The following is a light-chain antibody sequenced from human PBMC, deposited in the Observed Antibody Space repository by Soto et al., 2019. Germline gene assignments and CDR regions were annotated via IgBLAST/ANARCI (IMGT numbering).Light chain of an antibody. CDR2: DAS. CDR1: QSVSNNY. J-gene: IGKJ1*01. V-gene: IGKV3-11*01. CDR3: QQRSNWPKT. Sequence: EIVLTQSPGTLSLSPWEGATLSCRASQSVSNNYLAWYQQKPVQAPRLLIYDASNRATGIPARFSGSGSGTDSTLTISSLEPEDFAVYYCQQRSNWPKTFGQGTKVDIK.